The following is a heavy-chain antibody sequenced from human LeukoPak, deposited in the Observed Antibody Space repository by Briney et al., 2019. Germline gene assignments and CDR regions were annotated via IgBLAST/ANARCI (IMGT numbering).Heavy chain of an antibody. CDR3: VRDAKEGQLLDRSV. CDR1: GFTVNTYD. CDR2: ITTTGDTK. Sequence: GGSLRLSCAASGFTVNTYDMHWVRQAPGKGLEWVSLITTTGDTKYYADSVKCRFTISRDNAKNSLSLQMNSLRADDTAVYYCVRDAKEGQLLDRSVWGKGTTVIVSS. D-gene: IGHD2-2*01. V-gene: IGHV3-48*01. J-gene: IGHJ6*04.